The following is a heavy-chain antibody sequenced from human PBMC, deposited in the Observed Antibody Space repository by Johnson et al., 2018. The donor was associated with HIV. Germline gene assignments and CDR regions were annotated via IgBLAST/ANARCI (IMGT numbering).Heavy chain of an antibody. CDR1: GFTFDDYG. D-gene: IGHD5-24*01. CDR3: ARGSRWLLLPGSSFDI. V-gene: IGHV3-20*04. CDR2: INWNGGST. J-gene: IGHJ3*02. Sequence: EQLVESGGGVVRPGGSLRLSCAASGFTFDDYGMSWVRQAPGKGLEWVSGINWNGGSTGYADSVKGRFTISRDNGKNSLYLQMNSLRAEDTALYYCARGSRWLLLPGSSFDIWGQGTMVTVSS.